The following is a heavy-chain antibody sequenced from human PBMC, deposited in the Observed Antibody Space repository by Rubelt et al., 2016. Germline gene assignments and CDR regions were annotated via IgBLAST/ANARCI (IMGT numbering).Heavy chain of an antibody. D-gene: IGHD3-3*01. CDR2: IYYSGST. Sequence: QVQLQESGPGLVKPSQTLSLTCTVSGGSISSGGYYWSWIRQHPGKGLEWIGYIYYSGSTYYNPSLKSRVTISVDTSKNQFSLKLSSVTAADTAVYYCARTKVWSGYYTLDYWGQGTLVTVSS. CDR1: GGSISSGGYY. V-gene: IGHV4-31*03. CDR3: ARTKVWSGYYTLDY. J-gene: IGHJ4*02.